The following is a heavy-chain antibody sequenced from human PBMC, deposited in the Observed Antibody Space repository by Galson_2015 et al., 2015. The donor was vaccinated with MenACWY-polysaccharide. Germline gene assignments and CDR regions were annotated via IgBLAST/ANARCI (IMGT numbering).Heavy chain of an antibody. J-gene: IGHJ4*02. D-gene: IGHD2-21*01. V-gene: IGHV1-8*01. CDR2: MNPNSGNT. CDR1: GYNFTSYD. Sequence: SVKVSCKASGYNFTSYDINWVRQAPGQGLEWMGWMNPNSGNTGYAQKFQGRVTMTSNSAMTTAYMELSSLRSEDTAVYYCARIIARKYTFADSWGQGTLVTVSS. CDR3: ARIIARKYTFADS.